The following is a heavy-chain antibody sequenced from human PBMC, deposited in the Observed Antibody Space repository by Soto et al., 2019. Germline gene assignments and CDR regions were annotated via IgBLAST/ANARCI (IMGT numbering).Heavy chain of an antibody. CDR3: AREGLVLVPTTVNSDYYYYAMDV. CDR2: ISTYNGNT. J-gene: IGHJ6*02. Sequence: ASVKVSCKASGYTFTSYDISWVRQAPGQGLEWMGWISTYNGNTNYAQKLQGRVTMTTDTSTSTAYMELRSLRSDDTAVYYCAREGLVLVPTTVNSDYYYYAMDVWGQGTTVTVSS. V-gene: IGHV1-18*01. CDR1: GYTFTSYD. D-gene: IGHD4-17*01.